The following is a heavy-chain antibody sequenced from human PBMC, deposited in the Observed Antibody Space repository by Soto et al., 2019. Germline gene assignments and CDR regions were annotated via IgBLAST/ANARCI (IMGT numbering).Heavy chain of an antibody. CDR1: GGSISSYY. J-gene: IGHJ4*02. CDR2: IYYSGST. D-gene: IGHD5-18*01. CDR3: ARLYSYGQYYFDY. V-gene: IGHV4-59*01. Sequence: ASETLSLTCTVSGGSISSYYWSWIRQPPGKGLEWIGYIYYSGSTNYNPSLKSRVTISVDTSKNQFSLKLSSVTAADTAVYYCARLYSYGQYYFDYWGQGTLVTVSS.